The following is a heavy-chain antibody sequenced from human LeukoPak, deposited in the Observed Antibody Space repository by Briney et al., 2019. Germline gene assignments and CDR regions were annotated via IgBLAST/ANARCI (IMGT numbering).Heavy chain of an antibody. D-gene: IGHD3-3*01. Sequence: GGSLRLSCAASGFNFGKSAMGWVRQAPGKGLEWVSGIRGSGGSTYYADPVKGRFTISRDNSKNTLYLQMNSLRAEDTAVYYCAKAFLRFLEWLLYPPHFYFDYWGQGTLVTVSS. CDR2: IRGSGGST. CDR1: GFNFGKSA. J-gene: IGHJ4*02. CDR3: AKAFLRFLEWLLYPPHFYFDY. V-gene: IGHV3-23*01.